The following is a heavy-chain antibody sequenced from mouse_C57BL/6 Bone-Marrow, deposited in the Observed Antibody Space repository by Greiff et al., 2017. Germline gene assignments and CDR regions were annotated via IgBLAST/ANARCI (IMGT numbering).Heavy chain of an antibody. D-gene: IGHD1-1*01. CDR3: AREVYYYDSSPYYYAMDY. CDR2: IYPGSGNT. V-gene: IGHV1-81*01. Sequence: VQLQQSGAELVRPGASVKLSCKASGYTFTSYGISWVKQRTGRGLEWIGEIYPGSGNTYYNEKFKGKATLTADKSSSTAYMELRSLTSEDAAVYFCAREVYYYDSSPYYYAMDYWGQGKAATVSA. J-gene: IGHJ4*01. CDR1: GYTFTSYG.